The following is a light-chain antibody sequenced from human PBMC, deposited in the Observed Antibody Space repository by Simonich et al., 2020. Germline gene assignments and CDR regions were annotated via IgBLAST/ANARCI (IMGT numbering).Light chain of an antibody. CDR3: QQYYSTPPYT. Sequence: DVVMTQSPLSLPVTLGQPASISCRSSQSLVHSDGNTYLNWFQQRPGQSPRRLLYKVSNRDSGVPDRFSGSGSGTDFTLTISSLQAEDVAVYYCQQYYSTPPYTFGQGTKLEIK. V-gene: IGKV2-30*02. CDR1: QSLVHSDGNTY. J-gene: IGKJ2*01. CDR2: KVS.